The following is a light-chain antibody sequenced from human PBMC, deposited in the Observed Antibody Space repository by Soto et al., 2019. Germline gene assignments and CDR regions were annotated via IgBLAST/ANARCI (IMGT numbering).Light chain of an antibody. CDR3: QSYDNSRRGAV. J-gene: IGLJ2*01. CDR1: SSNIGAGYG. V-gene: IGLV1-40*01. CDR2: GNT. Sequence: QSVLTQPPSVSGAPGQRVTISCTGSSSNIGAGYGVHWYQTLPGTAPKLRIYGNTNRPSGVPDRFSGSKSGTSASLDITGLQAEAEADDYGQSYDNSRRGAVFCGGTKLTVL.